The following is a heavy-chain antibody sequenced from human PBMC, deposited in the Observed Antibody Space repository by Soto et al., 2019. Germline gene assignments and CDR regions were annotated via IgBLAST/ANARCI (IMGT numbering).Heavy chain of an antibody. CDR3: ARWAGQVRDYGGPFDY. Sequence: QVQLVQSGAEVKNPGASVTVSCKASGERFTTYGISWVRQAPGQGLEWMGWISTYNTNTNYAPKFQGRLLLTPDTSTTTAHMELRSLRPDDTAVYYCARWAGQVRDYGGPFDYWGQGTLVTVSS. CDR2: ISTYNTNT. D-gene: IGHD4-17*01. CDR1: GERFTTYG. J-gene: IGHJ4*02. V-gene: IGHV1-18*04.